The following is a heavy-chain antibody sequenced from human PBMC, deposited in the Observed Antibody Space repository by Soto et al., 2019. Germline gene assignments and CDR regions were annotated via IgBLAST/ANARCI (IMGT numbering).Heavy chain of an antibody. J-gene: IGHJ6*04. CDR3: ARHIGSRGGWIDYYYGLDV. D-gene: IGHD6-19*01. Sequence: SETLSLTCTVSGGSISSSTYYWGWIRQSPGKGLEWIGSIHYSGSTYYNPSLKSRVTISVDTSHIHFSLKLSSVTAADTALYYCARHIGSRGGWIDYYYGLDVWGKGTPVT. CDR1: GGSISSSTYY. V-gene: IGHV4-39*01. CDR2: IHYSGST.